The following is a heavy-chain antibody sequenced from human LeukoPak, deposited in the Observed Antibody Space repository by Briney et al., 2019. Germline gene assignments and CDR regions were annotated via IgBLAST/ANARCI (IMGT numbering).Heavy chain of an antibody. Sequence: SETLSLTCTVTGGSLSSYYWSWIRQPAGKGLEWIGRIYTSGSTNYNPSLKSRVTMSVDTSKNQFSLKLSSVTAADTAVYYCARDEGWYSYGFGFDYWGQGTLVTVSS. CDR1: GGSLSSYY. V-gene: IGHV4-4*07. CDR2: IYTSGST. CDR3: ARDEGWYSYGFGFDY. J-gene: IGHJ4*02. D-gene: IGHD5-18*01.